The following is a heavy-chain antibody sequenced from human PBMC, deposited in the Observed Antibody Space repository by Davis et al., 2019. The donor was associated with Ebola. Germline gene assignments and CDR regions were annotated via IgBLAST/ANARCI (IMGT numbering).Heavy chain of an antibody. J-gene: IGHJ4*02. D-gene: IGHD1-26*01. CDR2: ISAYTGKT. V-gene: IGHV1-18*01. CDR3: ATLVGPSKGFDY. Sequence: ASVPVSCQPSRYTFSHYAISWVRQVPAQGPEWMGRISAYTGKTNYAQRFHDRVTMTTDTSTSTAYMDLRSLTSDDTAMYYCATLVGPSKGFDYWGQGTLVSVSS. CDR1: RYTFSHYA.